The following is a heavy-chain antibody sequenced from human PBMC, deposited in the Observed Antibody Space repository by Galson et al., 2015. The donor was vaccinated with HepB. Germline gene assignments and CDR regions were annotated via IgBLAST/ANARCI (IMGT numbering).Heavy chain of an antibody. J-gene: IGHJ4*02. CDR3: ARAEGYSGYDGNYYFDY. CDR1: GFIFSSNG. CDR2: IWNDGSQK. V-gene: IGHV3-33*08. D-gene: IGHD5-12*01. Sequence: SLRLSCAASGFIFSSNGMQWVRQAPGKGLEWVAVIWNDGSQKYYADSVKGRFTISRDNSKNTLYLQMNSLRAEDTAVYYCARAEGYSGYDGNYYFDYWGQGTLVTVSS.